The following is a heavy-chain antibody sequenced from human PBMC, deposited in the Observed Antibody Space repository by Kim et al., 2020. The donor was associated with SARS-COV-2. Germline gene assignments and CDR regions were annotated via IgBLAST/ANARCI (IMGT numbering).Heavy chain of an antibody. CDR2: IYYSGST. CDR1: GGSISSSSYY. Sequence: SETLSLTCTVSGGSISSSSYYWGWIRQPPGKGLEWIGSIYYSGSTYYNPSLKSRVTISVDTSKNQFSLKLSSVTAADTAVYYCASLQYYYDSSGYSRSHAGDAFDIWGQGTMVTVSS. J-gene: IGHJ3*02. V-gene: IGHV4-39*01. D-gene: IGHD3-22*01. CDR3: ASLQYYYDSSGYSRSHAGDAFDI.